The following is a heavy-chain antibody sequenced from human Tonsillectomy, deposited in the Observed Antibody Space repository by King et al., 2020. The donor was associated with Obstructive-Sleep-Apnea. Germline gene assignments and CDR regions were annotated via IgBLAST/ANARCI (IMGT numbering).Heavy chain of an antibody. J-gene: IGHJ3*02. CDR1: GFXXXXXA. Sequence: VQLVEXGGGLVQPGGSLXLSCXXSGFXXXXXAMNWVRQAPGKGLEWVSAISGSGGSTYYADSVKGRFTISRDNSKNTLYLQMNSLRXXDTAVYYCAKXFXXGXTXPSAFDIWXQGTXVXVSS. V-gene: IGHV3-23*04. D-gene: IGHD2/OR15-2a*01. CDR3: AKXFXXGXTXPSAFDI. CDR2: ISGSGGST.